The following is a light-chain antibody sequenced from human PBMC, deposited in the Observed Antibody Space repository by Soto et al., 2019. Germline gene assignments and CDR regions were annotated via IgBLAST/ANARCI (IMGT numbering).Light chain of an antibody. V-gene: IGLV2-23*02. J-gene: IGLJ1*01. CDR1: SSDVGSYNL. CDR2: EVN. Sequence: QSVLDQPASVSGAPGQANTISCTGNSSDVGSYNLVSWYQQHPGKAPKLMIYEVNKRPSGVSNRFSGSKSGNTASLTISGLQAEDEADYYCCSYARSSTLYVFGSGTKVTVL. CDR3: CSYARSSTLYV.